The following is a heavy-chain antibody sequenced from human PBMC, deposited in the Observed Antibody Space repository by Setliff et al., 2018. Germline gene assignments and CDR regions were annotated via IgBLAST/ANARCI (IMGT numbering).Heavy chain of an antibody. Sequence: KTSETLSLTCTVSNFSVTTVYYWGWIRQPPGKGLEWIANVYYTGSTYYSPSLASRVSMSIDTSKNRFSLKLHSVTAADTAVYYCARTSSRRYFDLWGRGTLVTVSS. CDR3: ARTSSRRYFDL. D-gene: IGHD4-17*01. V-gene: IGHV4-38-2*02. CDR2: VYYTGST. CDR1: NFSVTTVYY. J-gene: IGHJ2*01.